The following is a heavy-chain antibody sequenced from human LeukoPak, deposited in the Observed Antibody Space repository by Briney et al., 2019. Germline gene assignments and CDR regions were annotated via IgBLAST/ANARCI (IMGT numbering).Heavy chain of an antibody. Sequence: ASVKVCCKASGYTFTGYYMHWVRQAPGQGLEWMGIINPSGGSTSYAQKFQGRVTMTRDMSTSTVYMELRSLRSDDTAVYYCARHTYGSGYYYYYMDVWGKGTSVTVSS. V-gene: IGHV1-46*01. CDR2: INPSGGST. CDR1: GYTFTGYY. D-gene: IGHD3-10*01. J-gene: IGHJ6*03. CDR3: ARHTYGSGYYYYYMDV.